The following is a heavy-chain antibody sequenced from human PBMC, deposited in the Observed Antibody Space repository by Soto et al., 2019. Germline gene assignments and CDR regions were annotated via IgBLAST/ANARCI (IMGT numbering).Heavy chain of an antibody. CDR1: GGSISSTNYY. CDR3: ARARGQRSRNAFNI. D-gene: IGHD3-10*01. V-gene: IGHV4-39*01. Sequence: QLQLQESGPGLVKPSETLSLICNVSGGSISSTNYYWAWLRQPPGKGLEWIASIHYSEDTYYNPSLTRRVTISVDTSQNQISLNLNSVTAADTAVYYCARARGQRSRNAFNIWGRGAMVTVSS. CDR2: IHYSEDT. J-gene: IGHJ3*02.